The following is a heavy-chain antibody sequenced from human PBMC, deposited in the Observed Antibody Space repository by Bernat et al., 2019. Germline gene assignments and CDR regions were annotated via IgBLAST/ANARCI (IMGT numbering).Heavy chain of an antibody. V-gene: IGHV3-74*01. CDR1: GLTFSIYC. CDR3: ETAEYSSSCRHFDS. D-gene: IGHD6-6*01. CDR2: VNSDGRST. J-gene: IGHJ4*02. Sequence: EVQLVESGGGLVQPGGSLRLSCAASGLTFSIYCIHCVRQAPGKGLVWVSRVNSDGRSTRYADSVKGQLTVSRDNAKNTLYLQTNSLRVEDTDVYDCETAEYSSSCRHFDSRGQGTLVTVSS.